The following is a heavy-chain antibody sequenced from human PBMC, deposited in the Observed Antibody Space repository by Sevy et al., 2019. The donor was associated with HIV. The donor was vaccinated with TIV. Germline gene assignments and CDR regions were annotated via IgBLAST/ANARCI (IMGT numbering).Heavy chain of an antibody. J-gene: IGHJ4*02. V-gene: IGHV1-18*01. CDR1: GYPLSSYG. CDR3: ARDLGGYGGNSIDY. Sequence: ASVKVSCKASGYPLSSYGISWVRQAPRQGLEWMGWISADSGNSNYAQNLQGRVTMTTDTSTSTAYMELRSLRFDDTAVYYCARDLGGYGGNSIDYWGQGSLVTVSS. D-gene: IGHD2-21*02. CDR2: ISADSGNS.